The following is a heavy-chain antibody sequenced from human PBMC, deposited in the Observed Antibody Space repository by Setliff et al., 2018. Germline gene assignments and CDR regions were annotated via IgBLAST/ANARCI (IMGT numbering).Heavy chain of an antibody. V-gene: IGHV4-59*01. J-gene: IGHJ4*02. Sequence: LSLTCTVSGDSISDASIMAWIRQPPGKGLEFIGYVFYNGAAKYDPSLKSRVTMSVDTSKTQFSLKLNSMTTADTAVYYCARGGTYRYFDYWGRGTLVTVSS. CDR3: ARGGTYRYFDY. CDR1: GDSISDAS. CDR2: VFYNGAA.